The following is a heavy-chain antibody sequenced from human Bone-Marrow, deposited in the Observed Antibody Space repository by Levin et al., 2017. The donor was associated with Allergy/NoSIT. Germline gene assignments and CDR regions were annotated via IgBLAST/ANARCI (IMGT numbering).Heavy chain of an antibody. CDR2: IFPGDSST. CDR3: ARHRGGSGWFP. Sequence: EASVKVSCKASGFSLDDYWIGWARQVPGKGLEWMGIIFPGDSSTTYSPSFQGQVTISADKSISTAYLQWGSLKASDTAMFFCARHRGGSGWFPWGQGTLVTVSS. D-gene: IGHD6-19*01. J-gene: IGHJ5*02. V-gene: IGHV5-51*01. CDR1: GFSLDDYW.